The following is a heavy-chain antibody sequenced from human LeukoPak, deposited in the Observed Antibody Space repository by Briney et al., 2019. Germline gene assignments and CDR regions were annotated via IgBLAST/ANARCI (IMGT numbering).Heavy chain of an antibody. Sequence: GRSLRLSCAASVFTLSTYAMSCVRLAPGKGLEWVSGISGSGGSTYYADSVKGRFTSSRDNSNNTLYVQMNSLRVEDTAVYYCAKSGGLSGSGRLAMDVWGQGTTVSVSS. CDR2: ISGSGGST. D-gene: IGHD3-10*01. CDR1: VFTLSTYA. J-gene: IGHJ6*02. V-gene: IGHV3-23*01. CDR3: AKSGGLSGSGRLAMDV.